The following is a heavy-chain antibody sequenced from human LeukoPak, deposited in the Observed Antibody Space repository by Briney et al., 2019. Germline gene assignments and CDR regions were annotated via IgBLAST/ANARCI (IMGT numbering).Heavy chain of an antibody. Sequence: PGGSLRLSCAASGFTFSSYSMNWVRQAPGKGLEWVSSISSSSSYIYYADSVKGRFTISRDNAKNSLYLQMNSLRAEDTAVYYCARTTVDYYDSSGYYSYWGQGTLVTVSS. D-gene: IGHD3-22*01. V-gene: IGHV3-21*01. CDR1: GFTFSSYS. CDR3: ARTTVDYYDSSGYYSY. CDR2: ISSSSSYI. J-gene: IGHJ4*02.